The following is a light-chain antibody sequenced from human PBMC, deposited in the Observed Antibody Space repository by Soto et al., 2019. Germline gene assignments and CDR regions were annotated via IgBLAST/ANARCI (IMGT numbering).Light chain of an antibody. CDR3: QQAYSAPIT. CDR2: MSS. CDR1: QGIRNY. Sequence: DIQMTQSPSSLSASVGDRFTITCRASQGIRNYLNWYQQKPGKAPNLLIYMSSSLQSGVPSRFSGSGSGTDFTLTISSLQPEDFASYYCQQAYSAPITFGQGTRLEIK. V-gene: IGKV1-39*01. J-gene: IGKJ5*01.